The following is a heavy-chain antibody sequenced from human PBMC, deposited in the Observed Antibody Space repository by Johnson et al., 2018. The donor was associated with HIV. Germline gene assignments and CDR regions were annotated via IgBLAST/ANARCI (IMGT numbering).Heavy chain of an antibody. V-gene: IGHV3-66*01. D-gene: IGHD6-19*01. J-gene: IGHJ3*02. CDR1: GFTFSSYW. CDR3: ARDHSSGPDAFDI. CDR2: IGGGST. Sequence: VQVVESGGGVVQPGGSLRLSCAASGFTFSSYWMSWVRQAPGKGLEWVSSIGGGSTYYADSVKGRFTISRDNSKNTLYLQMNSLRAEDTAVFYCARDHSSGPDAFDIWGQGTMVTVSS.